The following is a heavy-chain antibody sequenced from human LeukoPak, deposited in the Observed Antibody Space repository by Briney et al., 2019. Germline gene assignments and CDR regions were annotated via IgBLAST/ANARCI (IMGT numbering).Heavy chain of an antibody. J-gene: IGHJ4*02. CDR2: IYYSGST. V-gene: IGHV4-59*01. Sequence: SETLSLTCTVSGGSISSYYWSWIRQPPGKGLEWIGYIYYSGSTNYNPSLKSRVTISVDTSKNQFSLKLSSVTAADTAVYYCAGVRRRGLGFGGLLGGGYFDSGAREPWSPSPQ. D-gene: IGHD3-10*01. CDR3: AGVRRRGLGFGGLLGGGYFDS. CDR1: GGSISSYY.